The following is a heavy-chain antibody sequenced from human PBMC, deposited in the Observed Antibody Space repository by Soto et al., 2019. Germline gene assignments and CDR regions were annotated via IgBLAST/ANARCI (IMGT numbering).Heavy chain of an antibody. D-gene: IGHD3-10*01. V-gene: IGHV3-9*01. J-gene: IGHJ4*02. CDR3: ARSGEFSASDYFGF. CDR1: GFTFDDYG. Sequence: PVGSLRLSCGASGFTFDDYGMHWVRQAPGKGLEWVSSISWNSGRIGYADSVKGRFTISRDNVKNSLYLQMNSLRAEDTALYYCARSGEFSASDYFGFWGQGTLVTVSS. CDR2: ISWNSGRI.